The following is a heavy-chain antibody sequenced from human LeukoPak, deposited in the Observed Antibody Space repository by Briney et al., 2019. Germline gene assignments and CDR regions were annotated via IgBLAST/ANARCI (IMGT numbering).Heavy chain of an antibody. V-gene: IGHV4-59*08. Sequence: SETLSLTCTVSGGSISSYYWSWIRQPPGKGLEWIGYIYYSGRTNYNPSLKSRVTISVDTSKNQFSLKLSSVTAADTAVYYCARHLSLTGYYRFDYWGQGTLVTVSS. CDR2: IYYSGRT. J-gene: IGHJ4*02. CDR3: ARHLSLTGYYRFDY. D-gene: IGHD3-9*01. CDR1: GGSISSYY.